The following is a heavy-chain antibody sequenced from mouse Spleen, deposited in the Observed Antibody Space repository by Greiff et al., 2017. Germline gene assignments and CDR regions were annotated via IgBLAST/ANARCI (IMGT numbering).Heavy chain of an antibody. Sequence: QVQLQQSGAELVRPGASVTLSCKASGYTFTDYEMHWVKQTPVHGLEWIGAIDPETGGTAYNQKFKGKAILTADKSSSTAYMELRSLTSEDSAVYYCTRVPTRAMDYWGQGTSVTVSS. CDR2: IDPETGGT. CDR1: GYTFTDYE. J-gene: IGHJ4*01. CDR3: TRVPTRAMDY. D-gene: IGHD2-10*01. V-gene: IGHV1-15*01.